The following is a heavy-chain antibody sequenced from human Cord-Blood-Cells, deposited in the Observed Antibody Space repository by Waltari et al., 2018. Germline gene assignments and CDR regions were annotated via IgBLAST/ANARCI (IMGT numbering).Heavy chain of an antibody. CDR2: INAGNGNT. D-gene: IGHD1-20*01. V-gene: IGHV1-3*01. J-gene: IGHJ5*02. Sequence: QVQLVQSGAEVKKPGASVKVSCKASGYTFTSYAMHWVRQAPGQRLEWMGWINAGNGNTKYSQKFQGRVTITRDTSASTAYMELSSLRSEDMAVYYCARPYNWNTNWFDPWGQGTLVTVSS. CDR3: ARPYNWNTNWFDP. CDR1: GYTFTSYA.